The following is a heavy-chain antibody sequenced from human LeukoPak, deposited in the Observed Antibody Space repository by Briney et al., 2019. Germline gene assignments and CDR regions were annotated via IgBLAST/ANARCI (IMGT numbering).Heavy chain of an antibody. CDR2: INPSGSST. Sequence: ASVKVSCKASGYSFTSYYMHWVRQAPGQGLEWMGLINPSGSSTTYAQRFQGRVTMTRDISTSTDYMELTSLTSDDTAMYYCARDNSVGETAWWFDPWGQRTLVTVSS. CDR1: GYSFTSYY. D-gene: IGHD1-26*01. CDR3: ARDNSVGETAWWFDP. V-gene: IGHV1-46*01. J-gene: IGHJ5*02.